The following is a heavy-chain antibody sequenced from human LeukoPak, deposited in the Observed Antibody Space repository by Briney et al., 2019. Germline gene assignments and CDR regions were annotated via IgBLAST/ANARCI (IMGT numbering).Heavy chain of an antibody. Sequence: ASVKVSCKASGYTFTSYTIHWVHQAPGQRLEWMEWINTGNGNTEYSQKFQGRVTVTTDTSASTAYMELSSLRSEHTAVYYCARCGYSDAWSCDHWGQGTLVTVSS. CDR2: INTGNGNT. V-gene: IGHV1-3*04. CDR3: ARCGYSDAWSCDH. CDR1: GYTFTSYT. J-gene: IGHJ5*02. D-gene: IGHD5-18*01.